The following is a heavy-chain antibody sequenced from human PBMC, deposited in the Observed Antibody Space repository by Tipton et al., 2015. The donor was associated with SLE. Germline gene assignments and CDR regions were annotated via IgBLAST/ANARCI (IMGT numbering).Heavy chain of an antibody. Sequence: TLSLTCTVSGGSISSSSYYWGWIRQPPGKGLEWIGSIYYSGSTNYNPSLKSRVTISVDTSKNQFSLKLSSVTAADTAVYYCARKFYGGHAFDIWGQGTMVTVSS. CDR3: ARKFYGGHAFDI. CDR2: IYYSGST. V-gene: IGHV4-39*07. D-gene: IGHD2/OR15-2a*01. CDR1: GGSISSSSYY. J-gene: IGHJ3*02.